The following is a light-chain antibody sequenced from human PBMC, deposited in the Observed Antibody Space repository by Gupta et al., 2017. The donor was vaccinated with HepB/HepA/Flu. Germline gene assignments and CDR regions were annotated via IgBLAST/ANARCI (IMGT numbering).Light chain of an antibody. CDR3: SSYTSSSNIFV. Sequence: QSALTQPASVSGSPGPSITISCTGTSSDVDGYNYVSWYQQPPDKAPKLMIYDVSSRPSGVANRFSGSKSGTTASLTTAGLQAEDEADYYCSSYTSSSNIFVFGGGTKITVL. CDR2: DVS. J-gene: IGLJ2*01. CDR1: SSDVDGYNY. V-gene: IGLV2-14*01.